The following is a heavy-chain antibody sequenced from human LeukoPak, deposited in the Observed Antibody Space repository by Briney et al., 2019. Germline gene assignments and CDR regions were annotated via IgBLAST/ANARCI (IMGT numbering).Heavy chain of an antibody. J-gene: IGHJ4*02. CDR3: ARTPPPGATAYGVVDY. Sequence: SETLSLTCAVYGGSFSDYHWTWIRQPRGKGLEWIGEINHSGSTNYNPSLKSRVTISLDTAKNQFSLKLSSVTAADTAVYYCARTPPPGATAYGVVDYWGQGTPVTVSS. D-gene: IGHD3-16*01. CDR1: GGSFSDYH. V-gene: IGHV4-34*01. CDR2: INHSGST.